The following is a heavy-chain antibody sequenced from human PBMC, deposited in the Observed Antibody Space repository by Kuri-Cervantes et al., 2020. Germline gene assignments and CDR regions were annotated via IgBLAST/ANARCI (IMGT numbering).Heavy chain of an antibody. V-gene: IGHV4-4*07. J-gene: IGHJ6*02. CDR1: GGSISSYY. CDR2: IYTSGST. D-gene: IGHD3-10*01. CDR3: ARDRYRGVRGVIYYYGMDV. Sequence: ETLSLTCTVSGGSISSYYWSWIRQPAGKGLEWIGRIYTSGSTNYNPSLKSRVTMSVDTSKNQFSLKLSSVTAADTAVYYCARDRYRGVRGVIYYYGMDVWGQGTTVTVSS.